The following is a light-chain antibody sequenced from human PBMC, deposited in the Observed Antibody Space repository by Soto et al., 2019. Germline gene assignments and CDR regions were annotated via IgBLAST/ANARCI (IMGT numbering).Light chain of an antibody. J-gene: IGKJ4*02. CDR2: AAY. Sequence: DIQMTQSPSSVSAFVGDRVTITCRASQGIDNWLAWYQQKPGKAPKLLIYAAYTLQSGVPSRFSGSGSGTDFTLIISSLQPEDFATYSSQQVISFPLTGAGGTKVEIK. CDR3: QQVISFPLT. CDR1: QGIDNW. V-gene: IGKV1D-12*01.